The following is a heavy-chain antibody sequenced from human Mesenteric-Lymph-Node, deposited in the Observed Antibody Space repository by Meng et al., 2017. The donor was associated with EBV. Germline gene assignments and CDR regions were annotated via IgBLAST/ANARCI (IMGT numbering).Heavy chain of an antibody. V-gene: IGHV6-1*01. CDR2: IYYRYKWYH. D-gene: IGHD3-9*01. CDR3: AGVGSTISTDWFDT. J-gene: IGHJ5*02. CDR1: GESVSNIKCG. Sequence: GKVPQRGPGPVSPSRTPSHICPVYGESVSNIKCGCNRIRQSPSRGLEWLGRIYYRYKWYHDYALSVKGRITINPDTTKNQVSLQLNSVTPEDTAVYYCAGVGSTISTDWFDTWGQGTLVTVSS.